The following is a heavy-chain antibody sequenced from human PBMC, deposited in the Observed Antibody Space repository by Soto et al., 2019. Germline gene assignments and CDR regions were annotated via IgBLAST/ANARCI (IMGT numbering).Heavy chain of an antibody. D-gene: IGHD3-22*01. CDR3: ARTLVDYDSSGYHDY. J-gene: IGHJ4*02. CDR2: IYWDDVN. Sequence: SGPTLVNPTQTLTLTCTFSGFSLSTSGMCVSWIRQPPGKALEWLALIYWDDVNYYSTSLKTRLTISKDTSKNQVVLTMTNMDPVDTATYYCARTLVDYDSSGYHDYWGQGTLVTVSS. V-gene: IGHV2-70*01. CDR1: GFSLSTSGMC.